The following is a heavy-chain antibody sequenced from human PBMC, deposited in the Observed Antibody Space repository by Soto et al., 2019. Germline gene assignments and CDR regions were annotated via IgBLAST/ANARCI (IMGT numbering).Heavy chain of an antibody. V-gene: IGHV4-31*03. CDR3: ARVFYGSGSYYFDY. CDR2: IYYSGST. Sequence: SETLSLTCIVSGGSISSGGYYWSWIRQHPGKGLEWIGYIYYSGSTYYNPSLKSRVTISVDTSKNQFSLKLSSVTAADTAVYYCARVFYGSGSYYFDYWGQGTLVTVSS. J-gene: IGHJ4*02. CDR1: GGSISSGGYY. D-gene: IGHD3-10*01.